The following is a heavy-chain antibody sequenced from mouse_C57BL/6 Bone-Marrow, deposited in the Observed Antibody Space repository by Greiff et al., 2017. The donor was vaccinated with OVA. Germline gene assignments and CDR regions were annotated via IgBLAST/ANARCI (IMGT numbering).Heavy chain of an antibody. CDR2: IDPNSGGT. CDR3: ARERGWLLPYWYFDV. D-gene: IGHD2-3*01. CDR1: GYTFTSYW. J-gene: IGHJ1*03. V-gene: IGHV1-72*01. Sequence: QVQLQQPGAELVKPGASVKLSCKASGYTFTSYWMHWVKQRPGRGLEWIGRIDPNSGGTKYNEKFKSKATLTVDKPSSTAYMQLSSLTSEDSAVYDCARERGWLLPYWYFDVWGTGTTVTVSS.